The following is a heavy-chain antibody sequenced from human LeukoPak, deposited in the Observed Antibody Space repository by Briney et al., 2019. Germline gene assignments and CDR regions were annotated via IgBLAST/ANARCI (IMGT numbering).Heavy chain of an antibody. D-gene: IGHD2-2*01. CDR2: IYYGGST. V-gene: IGHV4-59*01. J-gene: IGHJ3*02. CDR1: GGSISSYY. Sequence: PSETLSLTCTVSGGSISSYYWSWIRQPPGKGLEWIGYIYYGGSTNYNPSLKSRVTISVDTSKNQFSLKLSSVTAADTAVYYCASSCSTSCYYDAFDIWGQGTMVTVSS. CDR3: ASSCSTSCYYDAFDI.